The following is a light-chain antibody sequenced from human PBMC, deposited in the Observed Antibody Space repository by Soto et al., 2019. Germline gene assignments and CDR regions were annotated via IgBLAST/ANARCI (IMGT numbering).Light chain of an antibody. CDR2: TDN. CDR1: SSDVGSYKL. Sequence: QSALTQPASVSGSPGQSITISCTGTSSDVGSYKLVSWYQQYPGKAPKLIIYTDNKRPPGVSNRFSGSRSSNTASLTISGLQPEDEADYYCCSYGGSTTYVFGNGTKVTVL. J-gene: IGLJ1*01. V-gene: IGLV2-23*01. CDR3: CSYGGSTTYV.